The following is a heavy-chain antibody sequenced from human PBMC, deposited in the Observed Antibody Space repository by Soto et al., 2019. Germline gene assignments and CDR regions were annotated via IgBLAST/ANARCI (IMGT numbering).Heavy chain of an antibody. D-gene: IGHD2-2*01. Sequence: QVQLVQSGAEVKKPGASVKVSCKASGYTFTNYAMHWVRQAPGQRLEWMGWINTGKGNTKYSQKLQGRVTITRDTSASTAYMELSSLRSEDTAMYYCARAGDDCSAANCYVIDYWGQGTLVTVSS. CDR1: GYTFTNYA. CDR3: ARAGDDCSAANCYVIDY. CDR2: INTGKGNT. J-gene: IGHJ4*02. V-gene: IGHV1-3*04.